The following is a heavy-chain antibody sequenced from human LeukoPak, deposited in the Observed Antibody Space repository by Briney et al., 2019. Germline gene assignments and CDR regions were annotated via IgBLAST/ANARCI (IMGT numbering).Heavy chain of an antibody. CDR2: IYTSGST. CDR3: ARDPAYYDFWSGSSGFDP. CDR1: GGSISSYY. V-gene: IGHV4-4*07. J-gene: IGHJ5*02. Sequence: SETLSLTCTVSGGSISSYYWSWIRQPAGKGLEWIGRIYTSGSTNYNPSLKSRVTMSVDTSKNQFSLKLTSVTAADTAVYYCARDPAYYDFWSGSSGFDPWGQGTLVTVSS. D-gene: IGHD3-3*01.